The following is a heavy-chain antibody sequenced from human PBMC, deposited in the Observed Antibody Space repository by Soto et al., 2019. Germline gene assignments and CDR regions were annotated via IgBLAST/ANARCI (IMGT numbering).Heavy chain of an antibody. CDR1: GFIFSNYA. D-gene: IGHD1-1*01. V-gene: IGHV3-23*01. CDR2: ISGSGATT. CDR3: TKGGIPRRYNIPKVDFDY. Sequence: EVHLLESGGDLVQRGGSLRLSCAASGFIFSNYAMSWVRQAPGKGLEWVSGISGSGATTYYPDSVKGRFTISRDNSKNTRHLQMNSLRAEDTAVYYCTKGGIPRRYNIPKVDFDYWGQGSLVTVSS. J-gene: IGHJ4*02.